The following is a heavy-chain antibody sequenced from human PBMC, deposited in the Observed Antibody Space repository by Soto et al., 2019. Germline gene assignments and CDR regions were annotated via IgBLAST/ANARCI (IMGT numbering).Heavy chain of an antibody. CDR1: GGSISSGGYY. V-gene: IGHV4-31*03. J-gene: IGHJ1*01. CDR3: AREPSI. CDR2: IYYSGTT. Sequence: QVQLQESGPGLVKPSQTLSLTCTVSGGSISSGGYYWTWIRQHPGKGLEWIGYIYYSGTTYSTPSLKSRLTTSVDTSTTQSPLKLGSVTAADTAVYYCAREPSIWGLGTLVTVSS.